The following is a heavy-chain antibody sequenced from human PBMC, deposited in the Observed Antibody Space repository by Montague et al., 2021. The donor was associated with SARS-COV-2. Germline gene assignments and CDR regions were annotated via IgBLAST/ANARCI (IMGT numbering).Heavy chain of an antibody. CDR2: TYYSGST. Sequence: TLSLTCTVSGGSIRSGGYYWSWIRQPPGKGLEWIVYTYYSGSTYYNPSLKSRVTISADTSKNQFSLKLSSVTAADTAVYYCARVIAGYCSGTSRYTEWSDPWGQGTLVTVSS. V-gene: IGHV4-31*03. D-gene: IGHD2-2*02. CDR1: GGSIRSGGYY. J-gene: IGHJ5*02. CDR3: ARVIAGYCSGTSRYTEWSDP.